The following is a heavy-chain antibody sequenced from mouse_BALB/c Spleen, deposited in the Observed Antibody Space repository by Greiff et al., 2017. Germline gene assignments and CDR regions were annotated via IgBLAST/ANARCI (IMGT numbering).Heavy chain of an antibody. Sequence: EVQGVESGPGLVKPSQSLSLTCTVTGYSITSDYAWNWIRQFPGNKLEWMGYISYSGSTSYNPSLKSRISITRDTSKNQFFLQLNSVTTEDTATYYCARSGRAMDYWGQGTSVTVSS. V-gene: IGHV3-2*02. CDR3: ARSGRAMDY. CDR1: GYSITSDYA. D-gene: IGHD1-3*01. J-gene: IGHJ4*01. CDR2: ISYSGST.